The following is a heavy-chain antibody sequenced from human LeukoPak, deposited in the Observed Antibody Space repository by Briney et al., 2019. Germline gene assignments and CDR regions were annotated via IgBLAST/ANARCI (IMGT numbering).Heavy chain of an antibody. CDR3: ARGGVPAADYYFDY. D-gene: IGHD2-2*01. V-gene: IGHV4-34*01. CDR1: GGSFSGYY. CDR2: INHSGST. J-gene: IGHJ4*02. Sequence: SETLSLTCAVYGGSFSGYYWSWIRQPPGKGLEWIGEINHSGSTNYNPSLKSRVTISVDTSKNQFSLKLSSVTAADTAVYYCARGGVPAADYYFDYWGQGTLVTVPS.